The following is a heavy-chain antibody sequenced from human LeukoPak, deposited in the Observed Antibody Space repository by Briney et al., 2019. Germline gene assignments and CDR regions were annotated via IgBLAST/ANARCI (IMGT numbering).Heavy chain of an antibody. V-gene: IGHV4-59*01. CDR3: ARLAGTGYYPLDY. Sequence: SETLSLTCTVSGGSLSSYYWNWIRQPPGKGLGWIGYIYYSGSTNYNPSLKSLVTISVDTSKNQFSLKLSSVTAADTAVYYCARLAGTGYYPLDYWGQGTLVTVSS. J-gene: IGHJ4*02. D-gene: IGHD3/OR15-3a*01. CDR1: GGSLSSYY. CDR2: IYYSGST.